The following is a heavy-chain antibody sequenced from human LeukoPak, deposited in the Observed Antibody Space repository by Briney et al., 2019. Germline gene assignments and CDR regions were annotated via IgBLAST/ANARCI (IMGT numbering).Heavy chain of an antibody. CDR1: GFTFDDYT. CDR3: AKVYDSSGYSDY. Sequence: GGSLRLSCAASGFTFDDYTMHWVRQAPGKGLEWVSAISGSGGSTYYADSVKGRFTISRDNSKNTLYLQMNSLRAEDTAVYYCAKVYDSSGYSDYWGQGTLVTVSS. J-gene: IGHJ4*02. V-gene: IGHV3-23*01. D-gene: IGHD3-22*01. CDR2: ISGSGGST.